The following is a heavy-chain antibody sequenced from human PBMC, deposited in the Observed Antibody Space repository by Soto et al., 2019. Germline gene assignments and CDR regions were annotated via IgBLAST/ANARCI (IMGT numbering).Heavy chain of an antibody. D-gene: IGHD1-26*01. J-gene: IGHJ4*02. CDR3: ARTPRNLPRELDY. V-gene: IGHV3-23*01. CDR2: LSGSGGHT. Sequence: PGGSLRLSCAASGFTFSNYAMTWVRQAPGKGLEWVSGLSGSGGHTYYADSVKGRFIISRDDSKNTLFLQMNNLRAEDTALYYCARTPRNLPRELDYWGQGTLVTISS. CDR1: GFTFSNYA.